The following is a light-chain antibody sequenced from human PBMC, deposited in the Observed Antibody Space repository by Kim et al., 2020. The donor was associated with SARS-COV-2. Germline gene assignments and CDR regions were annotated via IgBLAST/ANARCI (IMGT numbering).Light chain of an antibody. CDR2: QVS. V-gene: IGLV3-1*01. CDR1: KWVDKN. Sequence: SATPRQTDGITCSGDKWVDKNACRYQQKPGQSPVLVIYQVSKRPSGIRERFSGSNSVNTATLNINGTQSMDEADYYCQAWDSSQLVFGGGTQLTVL. J-gene: IGLJ3*02. CDR3: QAWDSSQLV.